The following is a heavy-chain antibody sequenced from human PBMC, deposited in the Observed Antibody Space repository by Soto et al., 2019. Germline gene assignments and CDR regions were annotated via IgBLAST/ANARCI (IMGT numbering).Heavy chain of an antibody. CDR2: IYYSGST. J-gene: IGHJ4*02. D-gene: IGHD2-8*01. Sequence: SETLSLTCTFSGGSISRYYWSWIRQPPGKGLEWIGYIYYSGSTNYNPSLKSRVTISVDTSKNQFSLKLSSVTAADTAVYYCARVRMVLQCSGYGDLVAYRGQGTLVLVSS. CDR3: ARVRMVLQCSGYGDLVAY. CDR1: GGSISRYY. V-gene: IGHV4-59*01.